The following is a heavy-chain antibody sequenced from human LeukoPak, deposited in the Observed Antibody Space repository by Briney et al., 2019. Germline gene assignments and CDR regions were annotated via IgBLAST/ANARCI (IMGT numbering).Heavy chain of an antibody. V-gene: IGHV3-7*01. J-gene: IGHJ4*02. CDR2: IKHDGSEK. CDR1: GFTFSASW. Sequence: PGRSLRLSCAASGFTFSASWMDWVRQAPGKGLEWVANIKHDGSEKYYVDSVKGRFTISRDNAENSLYLQMDSLRAEDTAVYYCSPALNNWGQGTLVTVSS. D-gene: IGHD2-15*01. CDR3: SPALNN.